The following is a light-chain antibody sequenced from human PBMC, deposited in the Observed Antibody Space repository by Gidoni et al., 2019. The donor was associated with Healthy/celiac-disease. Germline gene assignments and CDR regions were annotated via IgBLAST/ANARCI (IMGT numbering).Light chain of an antibody. Sequence: SYELTQPPSVSVSPGQTASITCSGDKVGDKYACWYQQKPGQSPVLVIYQDSKRPSVIPERFSGSNSGNTATLTISGTQAMDEADYYCQAWDSSTSVVFGGGTKLTVL. V-gene: IGLV3-1*01. CDR2: QDS. CDR3: QAWDSSTSVV. J-gene: IGLJ2*01. CDR1: KVGDKY.